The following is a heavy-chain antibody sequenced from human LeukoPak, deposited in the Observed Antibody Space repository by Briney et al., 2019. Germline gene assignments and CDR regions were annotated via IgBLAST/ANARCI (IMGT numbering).Heavy chain of an antibody. CDR3: AAWTGRGYNF. CDR1: GFTFSSSW. J-gene: IGHJ4*02. CDR2: INPEGSQT. D-gene: IGHD5-24*01. V-gene: IGHV3-7*01. Sequence: GGSLTLSCAGSGFTFSSSWMNWVRQAPGKGLEWVANINPEGSQTRFVDSVMGRFTMSRDNAKNSLYLQMNSLRVEDTAVFYCAAWTGRGYNFWGQGTVVTVSS.